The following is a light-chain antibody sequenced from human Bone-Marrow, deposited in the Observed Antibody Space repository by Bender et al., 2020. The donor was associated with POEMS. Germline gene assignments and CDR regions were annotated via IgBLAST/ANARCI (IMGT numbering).Light chain of an antibody. Sequence: QSVLTQPPSVSGTPGQRVTISCTGTNSNFGSGFDVHWYQQLPGTAPKLLIYGNSNRPSGVPDRFSASKSGTSASLAISGLQSEDEADYYCAAWDDSLNGWVFGGGTKLTVL. V-gene: IGLV1-50*01. J-gene: IGLJ3*02. CDR2: GNS. CDR1: NSNFGSGFD. CDR3: AAWDDSLNGWV.